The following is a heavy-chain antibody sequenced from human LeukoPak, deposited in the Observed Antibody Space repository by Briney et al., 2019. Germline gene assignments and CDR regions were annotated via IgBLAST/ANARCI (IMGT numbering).Heavy chain of an antibody. D-gene: IGHD6-13*01. CDR3: ARLVGSSWYREVLRGRDY. Sequence: PSETLSLTCAVYGGSFSTNYWSWIRQPPGKGLEWIGETNHSGSTNYNPSLKSRVTISIDTSNNHLSLKLNSVTAADTAVYYCARLVGSSWYREVLRGRDYWGQGTLVTVSS. V-gene: IGHV4-34*01. CDR2: TNHSGST. J-gene: IGHJ4*02. CDR1: GGSFSTNY.